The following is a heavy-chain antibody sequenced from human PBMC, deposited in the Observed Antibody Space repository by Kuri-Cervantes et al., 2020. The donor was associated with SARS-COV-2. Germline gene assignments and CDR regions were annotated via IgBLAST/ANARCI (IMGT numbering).Heavy chain of an antibody. CDR1: GYRFTSYW. J-gene: IGHJ4*02. CDR2: ISHDGKNK. CDR3: AKDRVGVQDF. V-gene: IGHV3-30*18. D-gene: IGHD2-21*01. Sequence: GESLKISCKGCGYRFTSYWISWVRQAPGKGLEWVAVISHDGKNKKCIASGKGRFTISRDNSQNTLYLHMKSLRSEDTAMYYCAKDRVGVQDFWGQGTLVTVSS.